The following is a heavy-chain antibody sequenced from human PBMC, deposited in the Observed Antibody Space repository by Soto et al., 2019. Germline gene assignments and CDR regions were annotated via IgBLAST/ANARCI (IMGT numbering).Heavy chain of an antibody. D-gene: IGHD3-10*02. CDR3: ARVVRHWFDP. J-gene: IGHJ5*02. V-gene: IGHV3-53*04. CDR2: IYSGGST. CDR1: GFPVSSNY. Sequence: GGSLRLSCAASGFPVSSNYMSWVRQAPGKGLEWVSVIYSGGSTYYADSGKGRFTISRHNSKNTLYLQMNSLRAEDTAVYYCARVVRHWFDPWGQGTLVTVSS.